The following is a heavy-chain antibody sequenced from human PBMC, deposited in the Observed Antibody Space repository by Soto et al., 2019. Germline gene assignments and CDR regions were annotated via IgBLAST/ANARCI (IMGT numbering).Heavy chain of an antibody. CDR3: ARDHRWAFDY. Sequence: EVQLVESGGGLVQPGGYLRLSCVASGFSFDRYAMNWVRQAPGKGLEWLSWISVDSVSIEYSDSVTGRFTMSRDDAKNLVYLQMNSLQDEDTAVHYCARDHRWAFDYWGQGTLVTVTS. CDR2: ISVDSVSI. D-gene: IGHD3-16*01. J-gene: IGHJ4*02. V-gene: IGHV3-48*02. CDR1: GFSFDRYA.